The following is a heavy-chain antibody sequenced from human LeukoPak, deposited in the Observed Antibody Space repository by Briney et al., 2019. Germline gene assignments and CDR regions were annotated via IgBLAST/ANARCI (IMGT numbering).Heavy chain of an antibody. V-gene: IGHV3-48*04. CDR3: ARENPYCSSTSCYRGAFDI. CDR2: ISSSGSTI. Sequence: GGSLRLSCAASGFTFSSYSMNWVRQAPGKGLEWVSYISSSGSTIYYADSVKGRFTISRDNAKNSLYLQMNSLRAEDTAVYYCARENPYCSSTSCYRGAFDIWGQGTMVTVSS. CDR1: GFTFSSYS. J-gene: IGHJ3*02. D-gene: IGHD2-2*01.